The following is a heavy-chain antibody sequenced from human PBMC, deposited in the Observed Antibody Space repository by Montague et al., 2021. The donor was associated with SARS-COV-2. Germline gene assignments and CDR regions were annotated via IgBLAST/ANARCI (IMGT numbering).Heavy chain of an antibody. J-gene: IGHJ5*02. CDR3: ARGSGSASAIWFDP. CDR2: IYYTGIT. Sequence: SETLSLTCTVSGGSIGSHYWSWIRLPPGKGLEWVGHIYYTGITKYKSSLKSRVTISVDTSKNQLSLKLDSVTAVDTAVYYCARGSGSASAIWFDPWGQGTLVTVSS. D-gene: IGHD6-25*01. V-gene: IGHV4-59*11. CDR1: GGSIGSHY.